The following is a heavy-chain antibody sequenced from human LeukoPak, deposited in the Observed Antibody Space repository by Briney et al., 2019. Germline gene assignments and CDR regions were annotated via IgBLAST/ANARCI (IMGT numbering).Heavy chain of an antibody. V-gene: IGHV4-39*07. CDR1: GGSISSSSYY. J-gene: IGHJ6*03. D-gene: IGHD3-10*01. Sequence: SETLSLTCTVSGGSISSSSYYWGWIRQPPGKGLEWIGSIYYSGSTYYNPSLKSRVTISVDTSKNQFSLKLSSVTAADTAVYYCVRVRGDGNYYYMDVWGKGTTVTVSS. CDR2: IYYSGST. CDR3: VRVRGDGNYYYMDV.